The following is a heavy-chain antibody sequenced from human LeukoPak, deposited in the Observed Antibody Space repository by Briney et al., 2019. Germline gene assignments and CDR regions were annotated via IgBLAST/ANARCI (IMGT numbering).Heavy chain of an antibody. J-gene: IGHJ4*02. D-gene: IGHD2-15*01. CDR3: ARDRRSARVAYYFDY. CDR1: GFALSSYW. Sequence: GGSLRLSCATSGFALSSYWMHWVRQVPGKGLEWLSRINNDGVSTSYADSVKGRFTISRDNAKNTLYLRMNSLRAEDTAVYYCARDRRSARVAYYFDYWGQGTLVTVSS. V-gene: IGHV3-74*01. CDR2: INNDGVST.